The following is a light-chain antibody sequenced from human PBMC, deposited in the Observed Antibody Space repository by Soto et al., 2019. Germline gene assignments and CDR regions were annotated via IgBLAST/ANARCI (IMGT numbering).Light chain of an antibody. CDR2: AGT. V-gene: IGKV1-9*01. CDR3: QQLHVYPST. Sequence: IQLTQSPSSLSASVGDRVTITCRASQDINSYLAWYQQKPGKAPNLLIYAGTSLQSGGPSRFSGSGSGTDFTLTISSLQPEDVATYYCQQLHVYPSTFGGGTKVE. J-gene: IGKJ4*01. CDR1: QDINSY.